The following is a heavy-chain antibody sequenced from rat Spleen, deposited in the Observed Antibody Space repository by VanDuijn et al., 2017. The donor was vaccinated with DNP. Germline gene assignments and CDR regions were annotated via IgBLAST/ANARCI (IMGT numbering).Heavy chain of an antibody. D-gene: IGHD1-11*01. CDR3: TRNYGGYRPWDY. J-gene: IGHJ2*01. Sequence: EVQLVESGGDLVQPGRSLKLSCVASGFTFNNYWMTWIRQVPGKGLEWVASITSSGTITYYPDSVKGRFTISRDDAKSSLYLQMNSLKSEDTATYYCTRNYGGYRPWDYWGQGVMVTVSS. V-gene: IGHV5-31*01. CDR1: GFTFNNYW. CDR2: ITSSGTIT.